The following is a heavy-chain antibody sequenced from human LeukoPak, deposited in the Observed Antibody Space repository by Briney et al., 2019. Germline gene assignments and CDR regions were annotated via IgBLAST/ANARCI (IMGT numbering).Heavy chain of an antibody. CDR2: INHSGST. J-gene: IGHJ6*02. Sequence: PSETLSLTCAVYGGSFSGYYWSWIRQPPGKGLEWIGEINHSGSTNYNPSLKSRVTISVDTSKNQFSLKLSSVTAADTAVYYCAGGYTIFGVVDYYGMDVWGQGTTVTVSS. CDR3: AGGYTIFGVVDYYGMDV. V-gene: IGHV4-34*01. D-gene: IGHD3-3*01. CDR1: GGSFSGYY.